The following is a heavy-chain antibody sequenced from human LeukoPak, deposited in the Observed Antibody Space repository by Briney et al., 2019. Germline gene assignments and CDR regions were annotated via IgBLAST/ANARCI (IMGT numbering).Heavy chain of an antibody. D-gene: IGHD5-12*01. CDR1: GFTFDDFA. CDR2: ISGDGGSK. V-gene: IGHV3-43*02. Sequence: GGSLRLSCAASGFTFDDFAMHWVRQATGKGLECVSLISGDGGSKYHADSVKGRFNISREKRKNSMYLKMNSLRVEDTALYYCAKDNWVATRGHYGFDSWGQGTLVTVSS. CDR3: AKDNWVATRGHYGFDS. J-gene: IGHJ4*02.